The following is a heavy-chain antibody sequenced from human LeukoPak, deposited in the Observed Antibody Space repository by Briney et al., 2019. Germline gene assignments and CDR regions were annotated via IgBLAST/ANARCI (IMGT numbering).Heavy chain of an antibody. CDR3: ARSQTVVVAATSGY. Sequence: PGGSLRLSCAASGFTFSDYCMSWIRQAPGKGLEWVSYISSSSSYTNYADSVKGRFAISRDNAKNSLYLQMNSLRAEDTAVYYCARSQTVVVAATSGYWGQGTLVTVSS. V-gene: IGHV3-11*03. CDR1: GFTFSDYC. D-gene: IGHD2-15*01. J-gene: IGHJ4*02. CDR2: ISSSSSYT.